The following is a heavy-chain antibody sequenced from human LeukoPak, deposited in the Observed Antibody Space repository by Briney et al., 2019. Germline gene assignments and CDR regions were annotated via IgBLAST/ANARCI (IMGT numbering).Heavy chain of an antibody. CDR3: ARGPPKLTMVRGDNWFDP. J-gene: IGHJ5*02. V-gene: IGHV1-69*13. CDR1: GGTFSSYA. Sequence: SVKVSCKASGGTFSSYAISWVRQALGQGLEWMGGIIPIFGTANYAQKFQGRVTITADESTSTAYMELSSLRSEDTAVYYCARGPPKLTMVRGDNWFDPWGQGTLVTVSS. CDR2: IIPIFGTA. D-gene: IGHD3-10*01.